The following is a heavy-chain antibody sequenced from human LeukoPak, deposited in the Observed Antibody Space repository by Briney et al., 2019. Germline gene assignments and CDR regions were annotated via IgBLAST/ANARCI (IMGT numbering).Heavy chain of an antibody. D-gene: IGHD3-22*01. CDR2: IYWNDDK. V-gene: IGHV2-5*01. CDR3: ARIPYYYDSSRYDY. Sequence: SGPTLVKPTQTLTLTCTFSGFSLSTSGVGVGWIRQPPGKALEWLALIYWNDDKCYSPSLKSRLTITKDTSKNQVVLTMTNMDPVDTATYYCARIPYYYDSSRYDYWGQGTLVTVSS. CDR1: GFSLSTSGVG. J-gene: IGHJ4*02.